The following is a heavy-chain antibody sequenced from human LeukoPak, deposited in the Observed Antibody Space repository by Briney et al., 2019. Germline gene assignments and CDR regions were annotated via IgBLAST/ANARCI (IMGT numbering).Heavy chain of an antibody. J-gene: IGHJ4*02. Sequence: SETLSLTCAVYGGSFSGYYWSWIRQPPGKGLEWIGYIYYSGSTNYNPSLKSRVTISVDTSKNQFSLKLSSVTAADTAVYYCASLSVVPAAIPYYFDYWGQGTLVTVSS. CDR1: GGSFSGYY. CDR3: ASLSVVPAAIPYYFDY. D-gene: IGHD2-2*01. V-gene: IGHV4-59*01. CDR2: IYYSGST.